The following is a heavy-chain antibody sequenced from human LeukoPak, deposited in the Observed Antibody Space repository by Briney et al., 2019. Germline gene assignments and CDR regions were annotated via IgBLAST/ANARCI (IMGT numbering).Heavy chain of an antibody. Sequence: GASVKVSCRASGYPFSDYGFSWVRQVPGQGLEWMGWISGDNDDTRFAQKFQARVTVTTDTSTGTAYMELRSLTSADTAVYFCARDTYLYGSGSYSGLDPWGQGTLVTVSS. CDR2: ISGDNDDT. D-gene: IGHD3-10*01. CDR1: GYPFSDYG. V-gene: IGHV1-18*04. CDR3: ARDTYLYGSGSYSGLDP. J-gene: IGHJ5*02.